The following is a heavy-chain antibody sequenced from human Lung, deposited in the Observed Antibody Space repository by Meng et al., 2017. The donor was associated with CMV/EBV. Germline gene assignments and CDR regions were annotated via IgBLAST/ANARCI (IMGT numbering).Heavy chain of an antibody. Sequence: GGSLRLXCAASGFTVSDNYMSWVRQAPGKGLEWVSVIYSGGSTYYADSVKGRFTISRDNSKNTLYLQMNSLRAKDTAVYYCARDLEWFGSGGYFGMEVWGQGTXVTVSS. CDR2: IYSGGST. CDR1: GFTVSDNY. D-gene: IGHD3-10*01. V-gene: IGHV3-66*02. CDR3: ARDLEWFGSGGYFGMEV. J-gene: IGHJ6*02.